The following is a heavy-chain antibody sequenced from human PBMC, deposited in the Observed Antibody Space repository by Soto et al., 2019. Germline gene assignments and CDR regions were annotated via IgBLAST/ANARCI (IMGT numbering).Heavy chain of an antibody. CDR3: GRGRNGPPAMVCFDY. V-gene: IGHV1-3*01. CDR1: GDTFTSYA. J-gene: IGHJ4*02. D-gene: IGHD2-8*01. CDR2: INAGNGNT. Sequence: APVEVSCKASGDTFTSYAMHWARQAPGQRLEWMGWINAGNGNTKYSQKFQGRVTITRDTSASTAYVVVGRLRCNGTAVYFSGRGRNGPPAMVCFDYGGPGTLV.